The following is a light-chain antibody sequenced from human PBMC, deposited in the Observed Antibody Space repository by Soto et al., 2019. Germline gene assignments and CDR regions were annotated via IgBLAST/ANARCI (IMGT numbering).Light chain of an antibody. Sequence: DIVMTQSPLSLPVTPGEAASISCRSNQSLVHSDGIAYFSWFQQRPGRSPRRLIYKVSNRDSGVPARFSGSGSDTDFALKISRVEAEDVGVYYCMQGTHWPITFGQGTKVDIK. V-gene: IGKV2-30*02. CDR2: KVS. J-gene: IGKJ1*01. CDR3: MQGTHWPIT. CDR1: QSLVHSDGIAY.